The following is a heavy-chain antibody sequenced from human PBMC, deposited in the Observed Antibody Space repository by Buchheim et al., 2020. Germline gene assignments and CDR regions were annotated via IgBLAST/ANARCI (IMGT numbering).Heavy chain of an antibody. CDR1: DGSISSGGYY. CDR3: ASGGGYCYSCPGNWYFDL. J-gene: IGHJ2*01. Sequence: QVQLQESGPGLVKPSQTLSLTCTVSDGSISSGGYYWSWIRQHPGKGLEWIGYICYSGSTCYNMSLKSRVTISVAPSKSQFSLKLTSVTAADTAVCYCASGGGYCYSCPGNWYFDLWGRGTL. CDR2: ICYSGST. D-gene: IGHD2-15*01. V-gene: IGHV4-31*03.